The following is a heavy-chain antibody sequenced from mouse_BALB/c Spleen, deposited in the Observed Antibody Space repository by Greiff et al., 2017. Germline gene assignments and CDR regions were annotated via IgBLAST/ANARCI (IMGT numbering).Heavy chain of an antibody. CDR2: ISSGSSTI. CDR1: GFTFSSFG. Sequence: EVMLVESGGGLVQPGGSRKLSCAASGFTFSSFGMHWVRQAPEKGLEWVAYISSGSSTIYYADTVKGRFTISRDNPKNTLFLQMTSLRSEDTAMYYCARVGLLRGPFAYWGQGTLVTVSA. D-gene: IGHD2-3*01. CDR3: ARVGLLRGPFAY. J-gene: IGHJ3*01. V-gene: IGHV5-17*02.